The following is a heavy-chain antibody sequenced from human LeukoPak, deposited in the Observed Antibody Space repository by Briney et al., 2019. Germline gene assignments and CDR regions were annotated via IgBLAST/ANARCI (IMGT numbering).Heavy chain of an antibody. CDR2: ITGSGGST. D-gene: IGHD3-10*01. CDR3: AKDFKSWVRGANFDY. Sequence: GGSLRLSCAASGFTFSSYAMSWVRQAPGKGLEWVSAITGSGGSTYNADSVKGRFTISRDNSKNTLYLQMNSLRAEDTAVYYCAKDFKSWVRGANFDYWGQGTLVTVSS. CDR1: GFTFSSYA. J-gene: IGHJ4*02. V-gene: IGHV3-23*01.